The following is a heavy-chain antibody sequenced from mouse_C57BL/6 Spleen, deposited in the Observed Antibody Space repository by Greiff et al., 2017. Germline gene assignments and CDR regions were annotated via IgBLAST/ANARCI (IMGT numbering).Heavy chain of an antibody. J-gene: IGHJ4*01. Sequence: QVQLQQPGAELVMPGASVKLSCKASGYTFTSYWMNWVKQRPGQGLEWIGEIDPSDSYTNYNQKFKGKSTLTVDKSSSTAYMQLSSLTSEDSAVYYCARNYGYEYYAMDYWGQGTSVTVSS. CDR2: IDPSDSYT. V-gene: IGHV1-69*01. D-gene: IGHD2-2*01. CDR1: GYTFTSYW. CDR3: ARNYGYEYYAMDY.